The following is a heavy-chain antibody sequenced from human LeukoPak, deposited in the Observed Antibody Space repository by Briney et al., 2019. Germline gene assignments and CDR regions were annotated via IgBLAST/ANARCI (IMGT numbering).Heavy chain of an antibody. D-gene: IGHD6-19*01. CDR3: ARGRAAVARPRASANWFDP. V-gene: IGHV1-46*01. J-gene: IGHJ5*02. CDR2: IFPTGGTR. CDR1: GYTFTSYH. Sequence: GASVKVSCKASGYTFTSYHIHWVRQAPGQGLEYMGLIFPTGGTRSYTQKFQGRLTLTRDTSTSTVYMELGSLTSEDTAVYFCARGRAAVARPRASANWFDPWGQGTLVTVSA.